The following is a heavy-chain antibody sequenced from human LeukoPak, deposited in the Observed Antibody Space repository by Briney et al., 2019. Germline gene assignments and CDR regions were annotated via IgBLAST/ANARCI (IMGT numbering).Heavy chain of an antibody. CDR3: ARHGYHYGSGVIDH. CDR1: GGSITPYY. V-gene: IGHV4-59*08. D-gene: IGHD3-10*01. Sequence: SETLSLTCTVSGGSITPYYWSWIRQPPGKGLEWIGYMYYSGNANYNPSLESRVTMSADTSKNQSSLKLTSVTAADTAVYYCARHGYHYGSGVIDHWGQGTLVTVSS. CDR2: MYYSGNA. J-gene: IGHJ4*02.